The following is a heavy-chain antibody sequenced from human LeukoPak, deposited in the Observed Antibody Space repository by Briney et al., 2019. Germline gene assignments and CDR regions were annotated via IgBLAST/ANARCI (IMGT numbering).Heavy chain of an antibody. V-gene: IGHV1-18*01. CDR3: ARKGIYYYDSSGYSDY. Sequence: ASVKVSCKTSGYTFTSYGISWVRQAPGQGLEWMGWISAYNGNTNYAQKLQGRVTMTTDTSTSTAYMELRSLRSDDTAVYYCARKGIYYYDSSGYSDYWGQGTLVTVSS. CDR2: ISAYNGNT. J-gene: IGHJ4*02. CDR1: GYTFTSYG. D-gene: IGHD3-22*01.